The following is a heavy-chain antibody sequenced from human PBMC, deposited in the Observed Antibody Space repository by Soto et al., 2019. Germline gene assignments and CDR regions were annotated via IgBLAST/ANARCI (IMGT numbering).Heavy chain of an antibody. V-gene: IGHV4-31*03. J-gene: IGHJ1*01. CDR2: IYYSGST. Sequence: QVQLQESGPGLVKPSQTLSLTCTVSGGSISSGGYYWSWIRQHPGKGLEWIGYIYYSGSTYYNPSLKSRVTISVDTSKNQFSLKLSSVTAADTAVYYYARIWFGEYAEYFQHWGQGTLVTVSS. CDR3: ARIWFGEYAEYFQH. CDR1: GGSISSGGYY. D-gene: IGHD3-10*01.